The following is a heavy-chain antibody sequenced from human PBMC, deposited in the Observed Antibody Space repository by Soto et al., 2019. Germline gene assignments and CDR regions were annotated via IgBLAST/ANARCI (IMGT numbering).Heavy chain of an antibody. D-gene: IGHD2-2*02. Sequence: SVKVSCKASGGTFSSYAISWVRQAPGQGLEWMGGIIPIFGTANYAQKFQGRVTITADESTSTAYMELSSLRSEDTAVYYCARYLPDTYYFYYWGQGTLVTVAS. J-gene: IGHJ4*02. CDR1: GGTFSSYA. CDR2: IIPIFGTA. CDR3: ARYLPDTYYFYY. V-gene: IGHV1-69*13.